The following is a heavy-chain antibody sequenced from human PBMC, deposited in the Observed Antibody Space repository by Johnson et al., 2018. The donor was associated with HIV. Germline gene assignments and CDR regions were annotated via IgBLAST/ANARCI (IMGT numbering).Heavy chain of an antibody. CDR2: IGTAGDT. Sequence: VQLVESGGGLVQPGGSLRLSCAASGFTFSSYDMHWVRQATGKGLEWVSAIGTAGDTYYPGSVKGRFTNPSEKAKNSLYLQMNSMRAGDTAVYSCARGGGGSDAFDCWGQGTMVTVSA. CDR1: GFTFSSYD. V-gene: IGHV3-13*01. D-gene: IGHD3-16*01. J-gene: IGHJ3*01. CDR3: ARGGGGSDAFDC.